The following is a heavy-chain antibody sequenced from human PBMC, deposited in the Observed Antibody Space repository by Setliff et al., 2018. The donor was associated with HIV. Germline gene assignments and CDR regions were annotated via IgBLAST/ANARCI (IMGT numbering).Heavy chain of an antibody. CDR1: GYSISSGYY. J-gene: IGHJ6*02. Sequence: ETLSLTCAVSGYSISSGYYWGWIRQPPGQGLEWIGSIYHSGSTYYNPSLKSRVTISVDTSKNQFSLKLSSVTAADTAVYYCARPGSSSYYYAMDVWGQGTTVTVSS. CDR2: IYHSGST. D-gene: IGHD3-10*01. CDR3: ARPGSSSYYYAMDV. V-gene: IGHV4-38-2*01.